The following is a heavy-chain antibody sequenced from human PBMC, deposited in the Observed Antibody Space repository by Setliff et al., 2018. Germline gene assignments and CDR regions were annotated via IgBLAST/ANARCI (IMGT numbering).Heavy chain of an antibody. V-gene: IGHV3-21*01. CDR2: ISPSSFFI. J-gene: IGHJ4*02. Sequence: PGGSLRLSCAASAFTFGTYSMHWVRQTPGKGLEWVSSISPSSFFIYYTDSVKGRFTISRDNAKNSLYLHMNSLRAEDTAVYHCARSDGGSSGLDYWGQGTLVTVSS. D-gene: IGHD2-15*01. CDR3: ARSDGGSSGLDY. CDR1: AFTFGTYS.